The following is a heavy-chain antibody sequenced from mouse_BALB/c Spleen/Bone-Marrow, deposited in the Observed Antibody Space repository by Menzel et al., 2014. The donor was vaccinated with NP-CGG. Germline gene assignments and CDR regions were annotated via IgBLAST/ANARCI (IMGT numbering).Heavy chain of an antibody. CDR2: INPSNGRT. CDR3: ARGGGSYYAMDY. Sequence: VQLQQSGAELVKPGASVKLSCKASGYTFTSYWMHWVKQGPGQGLEWIGEINPSNGRTNYNEKFKSKATLTVDKSSSTAYVQLSSLTSGDSAVYYCARGGGSYYAMDYWGQGTSVTVSS. J-gene: IGHJ4*01. D-gene: IGHD1-1*02. CDR1: GYTFTSYW. V-gene: IGHV1S81*02.